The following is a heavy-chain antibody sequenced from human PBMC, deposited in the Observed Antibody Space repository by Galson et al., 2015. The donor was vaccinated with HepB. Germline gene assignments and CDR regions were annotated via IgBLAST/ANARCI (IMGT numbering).Heavy chain of an antibody. J-gene: IGHJ4*02. Sequence: SLRLSCAASGFTFSSYGMHWVRQAPGKGLEWVAVISYDGSNKYYADSVKGRFTISRDNSKNTLYLQMNSLRAEDTAVYYCAKGGYYLDYWGQGTLVTVSS. CDR1: GFTFSSYG. V-gene: IGHV3-30*18. CDR2: ISYDGSNK. CDR3: AKGGYYLDY.